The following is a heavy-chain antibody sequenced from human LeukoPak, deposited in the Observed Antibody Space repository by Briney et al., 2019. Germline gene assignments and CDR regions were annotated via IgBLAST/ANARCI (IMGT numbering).Heavy chain of an antibody. CDR2: INSDGSST. Sequence: GGSLRLSCAASGFTFSSYWMHWVRQAPGKGLVWVSRINSDGSSTSYADSVKGRFTISRDNAKNTLYLQMNSLRAGDTAVYYCARDPLDSSDAVCDYWGQGTLVTVSS. D-gene: IGHD3-22*01. CDR1: GFTFSSYW. V-gene: IGHV3-74*01. J-gene: IGHJ4*02. CDR3: ARDPLDSSDAVCDY.